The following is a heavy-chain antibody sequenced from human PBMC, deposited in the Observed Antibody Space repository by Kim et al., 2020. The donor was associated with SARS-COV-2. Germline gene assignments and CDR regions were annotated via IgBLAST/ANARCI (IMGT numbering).Heavy chain of an antibody. D-gene: IGHD1-1*01. CDR2: INSDGTIT. Sequence: GGSLRLSCAASGFTFSTSWMHWVRQAPGKGLVWVSRINSDGTITAYADSVKGRFTISRDNAKNTLYLQMNSLRAEDTAVYYCAREAAPERRCDYWGQGTLVTVSS. CDR1: GFTFSTSW. J-gene: IGHJ4*02. V-gene: IGHV3-74*01. CDR3: AREAAPERRCDY.